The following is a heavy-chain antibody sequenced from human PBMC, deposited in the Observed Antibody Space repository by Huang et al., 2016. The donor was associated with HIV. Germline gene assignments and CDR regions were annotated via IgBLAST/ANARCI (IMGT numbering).Heavy chain of an antibody. V-gene: IGHV5-51*01. J-gene: IGHJ3*02. CDR1: GYSFNNYW. CDR2: IYPCESDS. Sequence: ELQLVQSGAEVKKPGESLTIACKGSGYSFNNYWVAWVRQMPGKGLEWMGMIYPCESDSRDSPSFQDQVSISADKSINTVYLHWGSLKASDTATYYCARPRRTEYGDPWDAFDIWGQGTMVTVSS. D-gene: IGHD4-17*01. CDR3: ARPRRTEYGDPWDAFDI.